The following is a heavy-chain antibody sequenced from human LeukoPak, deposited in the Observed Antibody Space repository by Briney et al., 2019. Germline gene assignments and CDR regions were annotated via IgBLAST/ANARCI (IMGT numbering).Heavy chain of an antibody. D-gene: IGHD5-24*01. CDR1: GFTFSSYA. V-gene: IGHV3-23*01. Sequence: GASLRLSCAASGFTFSSYAMSWVRQAPGKGLEWVSAISGSGGSTYYADSVKGRFTISRDNSKNTLYLQMNSLRAEDTAVYYCAKSSFDGYNLFDYWGQGTLVTVSS. CDR3: AKSSFDGYNLFDY. CDR2: ISGSGGST. J-gene: IGHJ4*02.